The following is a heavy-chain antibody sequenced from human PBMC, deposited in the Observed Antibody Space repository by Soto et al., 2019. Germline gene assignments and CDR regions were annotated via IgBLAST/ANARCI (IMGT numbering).Heavy chain of an antibody. CDR1: GGSISSAAYY. J-gene: IGHJ4*02. CDR2: VSHSGST. V-gene: IGHV4-31*03. D-gene: IGHD5-18*01. Sequence: SETLSLTCTVSGGSISSAAYYWSWIRQHPGKGLEWIGYVSHSGSTYYNPSLKSRVIISVDTSKNQFSLSLTSVTAADTAVYYCAGEYTYGSNFFDCWGQGALVTVSS. CDR3: AGEYTYGSNFFDC.